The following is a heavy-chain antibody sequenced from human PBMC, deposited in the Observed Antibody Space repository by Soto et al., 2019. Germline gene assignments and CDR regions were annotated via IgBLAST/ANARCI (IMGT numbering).Heavy chain of an antibody. CDR1: GFTFSSYW. J-gene: IGHJ4*02. Sequence: GGSLRLSCAASGFTFSSYWMSWVRQSPGKGLEWVANIKQDGIEKYYVDSVKGRFTISRDNAKNSLYLQMNSLRAEDTAVYYCARDYPPDIVVVVAATYYFDYWGQGTLVTVSS. CDR3: ARDYPPDIVVVVAATYYFDY. D-gene: IGHD2-15*01. V-gene: IGHV3-7*01. CDR2: IKQDGIEK.